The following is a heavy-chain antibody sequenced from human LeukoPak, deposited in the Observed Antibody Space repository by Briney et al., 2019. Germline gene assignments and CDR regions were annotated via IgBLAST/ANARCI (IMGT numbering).Heavy chain of an antibody. J-gene: IGHJ4*02. V-gene: IGHV1-2*02. Sequence: GASVTVSCKASGYTFTGYYMHWVRQAPGHGLEWIGWINPKSGGANYAQQFQGRVTMTRDTSLSPAYMELSSLRSDDTGVYYCARGQYCSGGSCFFDSWGQGTLVTVSS. CDR3: ARGQYCSGGSCFFDS. CDR1: GYTFTGYY. D-gene: IGHD2-15*01. CDR2: INPKSGGA.